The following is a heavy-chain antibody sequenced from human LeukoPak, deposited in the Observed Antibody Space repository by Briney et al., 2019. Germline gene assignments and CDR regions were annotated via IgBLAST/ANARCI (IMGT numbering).Heavy chain of an antibody. D-gene: IGHD1-26*01. CDR1: GGSYSGYY. Sequence: SETLSLTCAVYGGSYSGYYWSWIRQPPGKELEWIGEINHSGSTNYNPSLKSRVTISVDTSKNQFSLKLSSVTAADTAVYYCARGKRFEGSSYREWGQGTLVTVSS. CDR2: INHSGST. CDR3: ARGKRFEGSSYRE. V-gene: IGHV4-34*01. J-gene: IGHJ4*02.